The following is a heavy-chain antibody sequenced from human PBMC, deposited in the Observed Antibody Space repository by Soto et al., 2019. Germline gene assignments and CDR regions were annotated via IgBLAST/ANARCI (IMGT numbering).Heavy chain of an antibody. CDR3: AKAGFSYFDFCSGPFHGMDV. CDR2: ISGSGGST. J-gene: IGHJ6*02. V-gene: IGHV3-23*01. Sequence: PGGSLRLSCAASGFTFSSYAMSWVRQAPGKGLEWVSAISGSGGSTYYADSVKGRFTISRDNSKNTLYLQMNSLRAEDTAVYYCAKAGFSYFDFCSGPFHGMDVWGQGTTVTVSS. D-gene: IGHD3-3*01. CDR1: GFTFSSYA.